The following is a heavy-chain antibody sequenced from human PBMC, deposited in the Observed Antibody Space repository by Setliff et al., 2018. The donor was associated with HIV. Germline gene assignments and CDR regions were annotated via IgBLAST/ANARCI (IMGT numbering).Heavy chain of an antibody. CDR3: AREAYRLPWIDN. CDR2: IKQDESEE. CDR1: GFTFGSHW. Sequence: GGSLRLSCAASGFTFGSHWMSWVRQAPGKGLEWVANIKQDESEEWYADSVKGRFTISRDNTKNSLYLQINSLSAEDTAVYYCAREAYRLPWIDNWGQGTLVTVSS. V-gene: IGHV3-7*03. D-gene: IGHD1-1*01. J-gene: IGHJ4*02.